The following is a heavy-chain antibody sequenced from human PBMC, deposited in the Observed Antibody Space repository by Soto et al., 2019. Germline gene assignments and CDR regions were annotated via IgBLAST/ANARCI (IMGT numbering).Heavy chain of an antibody. CDR3: AKDMRGGSSSSRYYYGLDV. J-gene: IGHJ6*02. CDR1: GLTFRTYA. Sequence: TGGSLRLSCAAPGLTFRTYAMTWVRQAPGKGLEWVSIISGSGGSTYYADSVKGRFTISRDNAKNSLYLQMNSLRGEDTALYYCAKDMRGGSSSSRYYYGLDVWGQGTTVTVSS. D-gene: IGHD6-13*01. V-gene: IGHV3-23*01. CDR2: ISGSGGST.